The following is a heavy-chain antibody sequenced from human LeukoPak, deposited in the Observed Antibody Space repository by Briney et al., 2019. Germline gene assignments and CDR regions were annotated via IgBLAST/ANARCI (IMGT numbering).Heavy chain of an antibody. J-gene: IGHJ5*02. CDR1: GGSISSYY. CDR2: IYTSGST. V-gene: IGHV4-4*09. CDR3: ARLRNNWFDP. Sequence: PSETLSLTCTVSGGSISSYYWSWFRQPPGKGLEWIGYIYTSGSTNYNPSLKSRVTISVDTSKNQFSLKLSSVTAADTAVYYCARLRNNWFDPWGQGTLVTVSS. D-gene: IGHD3-10*01.